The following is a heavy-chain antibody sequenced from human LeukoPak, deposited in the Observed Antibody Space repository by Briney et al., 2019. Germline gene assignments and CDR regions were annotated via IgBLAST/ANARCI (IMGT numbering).Heavy chain of an antibody. J-gene: IGHJ4*02. V-gene: IGHV3-30*18. CDR2: ISYDGSNK. CDR3: AKGPYYYGSGSSYFDY. D-gene: IGHD3-10*01. CDR1: GFTFSSYG. Sequence: GGSLRLSCAASGFTFSSYGMHWVRQAPGKGLEWVAVISYDGSNKYYADSVKGRFTISRDNSKNTLYLQTNSLRAEDTAVYYCAKGPYYYGSGSSYFDYWGQGTLVTVSS.